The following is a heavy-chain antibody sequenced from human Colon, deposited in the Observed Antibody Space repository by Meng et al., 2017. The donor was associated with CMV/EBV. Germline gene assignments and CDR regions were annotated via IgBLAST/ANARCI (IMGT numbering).Heavy chain of an antibody. D-gene: IGHD3-10*01. CDR1: GFTFTTYW. J-gene: IGHJ6*02. CDR3: ARRYGAGSYGMDV. V-gene: IGHV5-51*01. CDR2: IYPNDNDT. Sequence: GESLKISCRGSGFTFTTYWIAWVRQMPGKGLEWMGIIYPNDNDTRYRPSFQGQVTISADKSIGTAYLQWSSLKASDTAIYYCARRYGAGSYGMDVWGLGTTVTVSS.